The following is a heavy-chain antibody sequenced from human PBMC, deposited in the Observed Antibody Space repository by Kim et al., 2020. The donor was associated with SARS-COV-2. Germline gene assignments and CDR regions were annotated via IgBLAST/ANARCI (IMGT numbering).Heavy chain of an antibody. J-gene: IGHJ4*02. Sequence: SETLSLTCTVSGGSISSSSYYWGWIRQPPGKGLEWIGSIYYSGSTYYNPSLKSRVTISVDTSKNQFSLKLSSVTAADTAVYYCARRPDWNYVWGKSTYYFDYWGQGTLVTVSS. D-gene: IGHD1-7*01. CDR1: GGSISSSSYY. CDR3: ARRPDWNYVWGKSTYYFDY. CDR2: IYYSGST. V-gene: IGHV4-39*01.